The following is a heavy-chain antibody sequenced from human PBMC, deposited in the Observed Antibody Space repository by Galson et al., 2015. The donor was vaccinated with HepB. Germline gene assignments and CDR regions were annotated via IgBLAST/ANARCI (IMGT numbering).Heavy chain of an antibody. D-gene: IGHD6-13*01. CDR2: ISNDGSNK. J-gene: IGHJ4*02. CDR1: GFTFSSYA. CDR3: ARDARGGYSSSWHIDY. Sequence: SLRLSCAASGFTFSSYALHWVRQAPGKGLEWVAVISNDGSNKYYADYVRGRFTISTENSKNTLYLQMNSLRAEETAVYYCARDARGGYSSSWHIDYWGQGTLVTVSS. V-gene: IGHV3-30-3*01.